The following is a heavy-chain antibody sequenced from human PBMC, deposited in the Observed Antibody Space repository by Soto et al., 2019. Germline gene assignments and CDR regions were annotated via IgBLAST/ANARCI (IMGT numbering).Heavy chain of an antibody. J-gene: IGHJ4*02. CDR3: ATIVGANDY. D-gene: IGHD1-26*01. CDR2: IYSSGSA. Sequence: SETLSLTCTVSGGSIYTYSWTWIRQPAGKGLEWIGHIYSSGSANYNPSLKSRVSMSVDTSKNQFSLKLNSVTAADTAVYYCATIVGANDYWGQGTLVTGSS. CDR1: GGSIYTYS. V-gene: IGHV4-4*07.